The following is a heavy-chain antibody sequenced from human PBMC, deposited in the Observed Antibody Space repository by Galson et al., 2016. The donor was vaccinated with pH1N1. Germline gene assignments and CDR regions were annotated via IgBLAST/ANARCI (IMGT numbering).Heavy chain of an antibody. CDR2: IYWDDDK. J-gene: IGHJ3*01. CDR1: GFSVSSSGMG. D-gene: IGHD3-16*01. Sequence: PALVKPTQTLTLTCNFSGFSVSSSGMGVGWIRQPPGKVLEWLAVIYWDDDKRYSPSLKSRLTITKDTSKNQVVLKMTNMDPADTATYYCAHREVMITNAFDFWGQGTMVTVSS. V-gene: IGHV2-5*02. CDR3: AHREVMITNAFDF.